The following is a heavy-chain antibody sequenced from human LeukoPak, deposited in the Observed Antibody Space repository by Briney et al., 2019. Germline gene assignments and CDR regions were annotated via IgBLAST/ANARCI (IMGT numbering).Heavy chain of an antibody. Sequence: SETLSLTCTVSGGSISSYYWSWIRQPPGKGLEWIGYIYYSGSTNYNSSLKSRVTISVDTSKNQFSLKLSSVTAADTAVYYCARVAGYSSGWFYYYYYMDVWGKGTTVTISS. CDR3: ARVAGYSSGWFYYYYYMDV. CDR1: GGSISSYY. V-gene: IGHV4-59*01. J-gene: IGHJ6*03. D-gene: IGHD6-19*01. CDR2: IYYSGST.